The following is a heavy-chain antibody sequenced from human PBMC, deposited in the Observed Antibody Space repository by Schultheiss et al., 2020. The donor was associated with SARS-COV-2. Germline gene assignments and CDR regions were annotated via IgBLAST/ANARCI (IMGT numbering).Heavy chain of an antibody. CDR2: INHSGST. CDR1: GGSFSGYY. Sequence: SETLSLTCAVYGGSFSGYYWGWIRQPPGKGLEWIGEINHSGSTNYNPSLKSRVTISVDTSKNQFSLKLSSVTAADTAVYYCARAPGATHYGMDVWGQGTTVTVSS. CDR3: ARAPGATHYGMDV. V-gene: IGHV4-34*01. D-gene: IGHD1-26*01. J-gene: IGHJ6*02.